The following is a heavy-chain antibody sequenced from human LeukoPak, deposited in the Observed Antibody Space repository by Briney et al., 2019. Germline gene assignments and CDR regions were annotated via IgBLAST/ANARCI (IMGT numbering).Heavy chain of an antibody. Sequence: GGSLRLSCAASGFTFDDYTMHWVRHAPGKGLAWDSLISWDGGSTYYADSVKGRFTISRDNSKNSLYLQMNSLRTEDTAWYYCAKAYYYGSGSSGMDVWGQGTTVTVSS. D-gene: IGHD3-10*01. CDR1: GFTFDDYT. CDR3: AKAYYYGSGSSGMDV. J-gene: IGHJ6*02. CDR2: ISWDGGST. V-gene: IGHV3-43*01.